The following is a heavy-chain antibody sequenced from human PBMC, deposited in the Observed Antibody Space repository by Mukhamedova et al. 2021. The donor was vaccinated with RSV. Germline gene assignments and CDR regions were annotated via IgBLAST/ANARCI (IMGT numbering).Heavy chain of an antibody. J-gene: IGHJ4*01. CDR2: ISYDGSNK. Sequence: GFTFSSYAMHWVRQAPGKGLEWVAVISYDGSNKYYADSVKGRFTISRDNSKNTLYLQMNSLRAEDTAVYYCAKEGGSTSVAYWG. CDR1: GFTFSSYA. CDR3: AKEGGSTSVAY. D-gene: IGHD5/OR15-5a*01. V-gene: IGHV3-30*01.